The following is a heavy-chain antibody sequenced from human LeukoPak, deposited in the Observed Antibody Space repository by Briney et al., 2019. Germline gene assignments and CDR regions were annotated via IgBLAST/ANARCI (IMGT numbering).Heavy chain of an antibody. CDR2: IGIDSGNT. Sequence: QPGGSLRLSCTASGFPFIEYSMNWVRQVPGKGLEWISYIGIDSGNTKYADPVRGRFTISADKAKNSLYLQMNSLRVEDTAVYYCARDHNYAFDNWGQGTLVSVAS. D-gene: IGHD1-1*01. CDR1: GFPFIEYS. CDR3: ARDHNYAFDN. J-gene: IGHJ4*02. V-gene: IGHV3-48*01.